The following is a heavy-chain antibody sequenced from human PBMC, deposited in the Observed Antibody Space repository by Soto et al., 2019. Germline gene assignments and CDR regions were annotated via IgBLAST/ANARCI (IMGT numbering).Heavy chain of an antibody. CDR1: GFTFSSYA. Sequence: PGXSLRLSFRASGFTFSSYALSWVRQAPGKGLELVSAISGSGGSTYYADSVKGRFTISRDNSKNTLYLQMNSLRAEDTAVYYCAKEGQLLWFGELWNWFDTWGQGTLVTVSS. J-gene: IGHJ5*02. CDR2: ISGSGGST. V-gene: IGHV3-23*01. D-gene: IGHD3-10*01. CDR3: AKEGQLLWFGELWNWFDT.